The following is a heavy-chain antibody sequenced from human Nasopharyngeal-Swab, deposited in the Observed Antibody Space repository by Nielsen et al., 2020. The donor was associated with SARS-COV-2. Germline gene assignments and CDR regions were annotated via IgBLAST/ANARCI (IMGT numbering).Heavy chain of an antibody. CDR3: AREGDIVATTYFDY. Sequence: WIRQPPGKGLEWIGEINHSGSTNYNPSLKSRVTISVDTSKNQFSLKLSSVTAADTAVYYCAREGDIVATTYFDYWGQGTLVTVFS. J-gene: IGHJ4*02. V-gene: IGHV4-34*01. D-gene: IGHD5-12*01. CDR2: INHSGST.